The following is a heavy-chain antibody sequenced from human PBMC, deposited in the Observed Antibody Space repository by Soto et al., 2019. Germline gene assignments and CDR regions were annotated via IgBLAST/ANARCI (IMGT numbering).Heavy chain of an antibody. CDR2: ISYDGSNK. J-gene: IGHJ4*02. CDR1: GFTFSSYA. D-gene: IGHD3-22*01. V-gene: IGHV3-30-3*01. CDR3: AREYLTNQVLYYDSSGYLGH. Sequence: PGGSLRLSCAASGFTFSSYAMHWVRQAPGKGLEWVAVISYDGSNKYYADSVKGRFTISRDNSKNTLYLQMNSLRAEDTAVYYCAREYLTNQVLYYDSSGYLGHWGQGTLVTVSS.